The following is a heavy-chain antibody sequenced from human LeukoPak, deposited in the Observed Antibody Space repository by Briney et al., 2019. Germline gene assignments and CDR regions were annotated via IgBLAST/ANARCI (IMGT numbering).Heavy chain of an antibody. D-gene: IGHD3-22*01. Sequence: GGSLRLSCAASGFTFSSYSMNWVRQAPGKGLEWVSSISSSSSYIYYADSVEGRFTISRDNAKNSLYLQMNSLRAEDTAVYYCARDLYYDMFYFDYWGQGTLVTVSS. CDR2: ISSSSSYI. CDR3: ARDLYYDMFYFDY. CDR1: GFTFSSYS. J-gene: IGHJ4*02. V-gene: IGHV3-21*01.